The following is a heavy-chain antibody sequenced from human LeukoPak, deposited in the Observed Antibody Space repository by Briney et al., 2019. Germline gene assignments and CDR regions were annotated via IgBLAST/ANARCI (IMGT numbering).Heavy chain of an antibody. D-gene: IGHD3-22*01. V-gene: IGHV3-23*01. CDR1: GFTFSSYA. CDR3: AKDPMIVVKYFDY. J-gene: IGHJ4*02. CDR2: ISGSGGST. Sequence: PGGSLRLSCAASGFTFSSYAMSWVRQAPGKGLEWVSPISGSGGSTYYADSVKGRFTISRDNSKNTLYLQMNSLSAEDTAVYYCAKDPMIVVKYFDYWGQGTLVTVSS.